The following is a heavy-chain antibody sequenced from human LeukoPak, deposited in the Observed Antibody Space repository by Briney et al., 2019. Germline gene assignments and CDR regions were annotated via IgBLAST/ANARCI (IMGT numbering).Heavy chain of an antibody. Sequence: GALRLSCAASGFTFSSNYMSWVRQAPGKGLEWVSVIYSGGSTYYSDSVKGRFTISRDNSKNMLYLQMNSLRAEDTAVYYCARDRGFHCSSTSCSTRNAFDIWGQETMVTVSS. CDR2: IYSGGST. J-gene: IGHJ3*02. V-gene: IGHV3-66*02. CDR3: ARDRGFHCSSTSCSTRNAFDI. D-gene: IGHD2-2*01. CDR1: GFTFSSNY.